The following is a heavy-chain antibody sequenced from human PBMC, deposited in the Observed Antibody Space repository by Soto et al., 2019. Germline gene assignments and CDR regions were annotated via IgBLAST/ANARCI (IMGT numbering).Heavy chain of an antibody. V-gene: IGHV4-39*01. CDR1: GGSISSSSYY. D-gene: IGHD6-13*01. J-gene: IGHJ4*02. Sequence: SETLSLTCTVSGGSISSSSYYWGWIRQPPGKGLEWIGSIYYSGSTYYNPSLKSRVTISVDTSKNQFSLKLSSVTAADTAVYYCARAYSSSWYGRAGGFDYWGQGTLVTVSS. CDR2: IYYSGST. CDR3: ARAYSSSWYGRAGGFDY.